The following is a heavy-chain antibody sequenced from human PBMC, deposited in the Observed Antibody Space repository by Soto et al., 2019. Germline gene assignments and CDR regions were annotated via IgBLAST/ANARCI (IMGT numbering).Heavy chain of an antibody. CDR1: GGTFSSYA. CDR2: IIPIFGTA. V-gene: IGHV1-69*13. Sequence: ASVKVSCKASGGTFSSYAISWVRQAPGQGLEWMGGIIPIFGTANYAQKFQGRVTITADESTSTAYMELSSLRSEDTAVYYCASCPRDFRVGALQYFQHWGQGTLVTVSS. CDR3: ASCPRDFRVGALQYFQH. D-gene: IGHD1-26*01. J-gene: IGHJ1*01.